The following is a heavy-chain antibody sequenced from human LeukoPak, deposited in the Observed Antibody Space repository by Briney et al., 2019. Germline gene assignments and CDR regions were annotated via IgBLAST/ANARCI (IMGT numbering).Heavy chain of an antibody. D-gene: IGHD1/OR15-1a*01. CDR2: ITTDETT. CDR1: GFPFSVAW. Sequence: AGGSLRLSCAASGFPFSVAWMHWFRQVPGKGLMWVSRITTDETTTYADSVRGRFSISRDNAKSTVYLQMNSLRVEDTAVYYCAKDWFATTDYWGQGILVTVSS. CDR3: AKDWFATTDY. J-gene: IGHJ4*02. V-gene: IGHV3-74*01.